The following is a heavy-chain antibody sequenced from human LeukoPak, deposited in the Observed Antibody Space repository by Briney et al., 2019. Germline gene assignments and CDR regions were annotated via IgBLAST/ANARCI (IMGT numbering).Heavy chain of an antibody. V-gene: IGHV4-39*07. CDR1: GGSISSSSYY. CDR2: IYYSGST. D-gene: IGHD6-13*01. Sequence: SETLSLTCTVSGGSISSSSYYWGWIRQPPGKGLEWIGSIYYSGSTYYNPSLKSRVTISVDTSKNQFSLKLSSVTAADTAVYYCAREGVAAAGTGPLVFDYWGQGTLVTVSS. CDR3: AREGVAAAGTGPLVFDY. J-gene: IGHJ4*02.